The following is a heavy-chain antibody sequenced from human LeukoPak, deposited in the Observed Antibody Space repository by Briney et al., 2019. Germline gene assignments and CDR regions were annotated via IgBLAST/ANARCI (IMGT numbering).Heavy chain of an antibody. CDR1: GFTFSSYV. Sequence: PGGSLSHSCVASGFTFSSYVMSWAGQAPGKGLEWVSVISGSGGITYYADSVKGRFTISRDNSKNTLYLQMNSLRAEDTAVYYCAKDRIVGATSGFDYWGQGTLVTVSA. V-gene: IGHV3-23*01. CDR2: ISGSGGIT. CDR3: AKDRIVGATSGFDY. D-gene: IGHD1-26*01. J-gene: IGHJ4*02.